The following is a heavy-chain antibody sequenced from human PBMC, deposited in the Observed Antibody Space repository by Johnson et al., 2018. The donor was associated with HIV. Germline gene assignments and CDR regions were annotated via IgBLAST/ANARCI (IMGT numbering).Heavy chain of an antibody. CDR1: GFTFSSYW. Sequence: VQLVESGGGLVQPGGSLRLSCAASGFTFSSYWMLWVRQAPGKGLVWVSRINSDGSSTSYADSVTGRLTISRDNSKNTLYLHMTSLRADDTAVYYCAREKTTGWYDDAFDIWGQGTVVTVSS. V-gene: IGHV3-74*01. CDR2: INSDGSST. D-gene: IGHD6-19*01. CDR3: AREKTTGWYDDAFDI. J-gene: IGHJ3*02.